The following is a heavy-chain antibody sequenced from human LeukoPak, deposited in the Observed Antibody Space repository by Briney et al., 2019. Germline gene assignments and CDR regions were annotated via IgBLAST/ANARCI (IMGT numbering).Heavy chain of an antibody. CDR3: ARVLSGSWDWFDP. D-gene: IGHD3-22*01. CDR2: INPDGSTT. J-gene: IGHJ5*02. CDR1: GFTFSRYW. V-gene: IGHV3-74*01. Sequence: GESLRLSCAASGFTFSRYWIHWVCQAPGKGLEWVSRINPDGSTTTYADSVKGRCTISRDNVKNTVYLQMNSLRAEDTAVYYCARVLSGSWDWFDPWGQGTLVTVSS.